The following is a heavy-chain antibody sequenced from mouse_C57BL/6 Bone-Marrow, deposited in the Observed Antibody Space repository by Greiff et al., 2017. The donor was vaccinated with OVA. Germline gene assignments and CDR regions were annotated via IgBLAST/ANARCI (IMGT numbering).Heavy chain of an antibody. CDR3: AIYRARWLLSYFDY. V-gene: IGHV1-69*01. J-gene: IGHJ2*01. CDR2: IDPSDSYT. D-gene: IGHD2-3*01. CDR1: GYTFTSYW. Sequence: QVQLQQPGAELVMPGASVKLSCKASGYTFTSYWMHWVKQRPGQGLEWIGEIDPSDSYTNYNQKFKGKSTLTVDKSSSTAYMQLSSLTSEDSAVYYCAIYRARWLLSYFDYWGQGTTLTVSS.